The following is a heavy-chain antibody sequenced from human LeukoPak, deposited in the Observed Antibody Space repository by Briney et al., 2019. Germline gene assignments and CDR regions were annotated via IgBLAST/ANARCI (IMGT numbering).Heavy chain of an antibody. CDR3: ARSSIAALIVSDYYMDV. Sequence: PSETLSLTCTVSGGSISSYYWSWIRQPPGKGLEWIGYIYYSGSTNYNPSLKSRVAISVDTSKNQFSLKLSSVTAADTAVYYCARSSIAALIVSDYYMDVWGKGTTVTVSS. CDR1: GGSISSYY. J-gene: IGHJ6*03. CDR2: IYYSGST. D-gene: IGHD6-6*01. V-gene: IGHV4-59*12.